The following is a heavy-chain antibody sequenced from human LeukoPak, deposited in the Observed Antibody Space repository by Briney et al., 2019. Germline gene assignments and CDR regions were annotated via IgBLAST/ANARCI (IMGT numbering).Heavy chain of an antibody. Sequence: SETLSLTCTVSGGSISSSSYYWSWIRQPPGKGLEWIGYIYYSGSTNYNPSLNSRVTISVDTSKNQFSLKLSSVTAADTAVYYCARHQWELPDYWGQGTLVTVSS. CDR3: ARHQWELPDY. D-gene: IGHD1-26*01. CDR2: IYYSGST. J-gene: IGHJ4*02. CDR1: GGSISSSSYY. V-gene: IGHV4-61*05.